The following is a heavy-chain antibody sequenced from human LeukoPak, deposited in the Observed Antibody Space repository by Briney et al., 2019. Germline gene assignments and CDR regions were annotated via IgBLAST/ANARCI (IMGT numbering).Heavy chain of an antibody. Sequence: PSGTLSLTCAVSGGSISSSNWWSWVRQPPGKGLEWIGEIYHSGSTNYNPSLKSRVTISVDTSKNQFSLKLSSVTAADTAVYYCARGGRYCSGGSCYLLSFGLLGWGQGTLVTVSS. CDR1: GGSISSSNW. J-gene: IGHJ4*02. CDR3: ARGGRYCSGGSCYLLSFGLLG. CDR2: IYHSGST. V-gene: IGHV4-4*02. D-gene: IGHD2-15*01.